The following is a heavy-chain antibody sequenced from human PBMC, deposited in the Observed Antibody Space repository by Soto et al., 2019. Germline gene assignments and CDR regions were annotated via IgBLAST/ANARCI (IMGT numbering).Heavy chain of an antibody. V-gene: IGHV3-33*01. CDR3: AAGRYFDWLPLDY. CDR2: IWYDGSNK. J-gene: IGHJ4*02. D-gene: IGHD3-9*01. Sequence: QVQLLESGGGVVQPGRSLRLSCAASGFTFSSYGMHWVRQAPGKGLEWVAVIWYDGSNKYYADSVKGRFTISRDNSKNTLYLQMNSLRAVDTAVYYCAAGRYFDWLPLDYWGQGTLVTVSS. CDR1: GFTFSSYG.